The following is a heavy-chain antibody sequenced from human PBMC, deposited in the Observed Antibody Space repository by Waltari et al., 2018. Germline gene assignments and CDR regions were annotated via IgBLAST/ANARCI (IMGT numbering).Heavy chain of an antibody. CDR1: GFTFSSYA. CDR3: AKDHGSGYYYYGMDV. V-gene: IGHV3-23*01. D-gene: IGHD6-25*01. CDR2: ISGSGGST. Sequence: EVQLLESGGGLVQPGGSLRLSCAASGFTFSSYAMSWVRQAPGKGLEWVSAISGSGGSTYYADAGKGRFTISRDNSKNTLYLQMNSLRAEDTAVYYCAKDHGSGYYYYGMDVWGQGTTVTVSS. J-gene: IGHJ6*02.